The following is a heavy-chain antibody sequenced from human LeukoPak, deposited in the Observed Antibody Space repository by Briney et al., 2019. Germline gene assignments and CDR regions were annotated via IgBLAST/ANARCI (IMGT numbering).Heavy chain of an antibody. CDR3: ARDLRVRGVSNYFDY. D-gene: IGHD3-10*01. Sequence: GGSLRLSCAASGFTFSSYWMHWVRQAPGKGLVWVSHINSDGSSTSYADSVKGRFTISRDNAKNTLYLQMNSLRAEDTAVYYCARDLRVRGVSNYFDYWGQGTLVTVSS. CDR1: GFTFSSYW. J-gene: IGHJ4*02. CDR2: INSDGSST. V-gene: IGHV3-74*01.